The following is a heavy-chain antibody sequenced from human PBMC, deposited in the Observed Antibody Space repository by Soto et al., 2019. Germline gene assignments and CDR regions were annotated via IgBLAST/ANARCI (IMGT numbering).Heavy chain of an antibody. CDR2: ISNGGVST. D-gene: IGHD3-16*02. V-gene: IGHV3-23*01. CDR1: GFTFSNSA. J-gene: IGHJ4*02. CDR3: AKEGDYVWENYRYYNDVGAKYYFDY. Sequence: PGGSLRLSCAASGFTFSNSAMSWVRQAPGKGLEWVSAISNGGVSTYYADSVKGRFSISRDNSKNTLYLQMNSLRAEDTAAYYCAKEGDYVWENYRYYNDVGAKYYFDYWGRGTLVTVSS.